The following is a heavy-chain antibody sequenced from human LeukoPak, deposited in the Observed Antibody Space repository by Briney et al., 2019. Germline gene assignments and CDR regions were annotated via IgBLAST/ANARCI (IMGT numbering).Heavy chain of an antibody. CDR3: ARASPLYYYGSGSYYWGYYFDY. Sequence: PGGSLRLSCAASGFTFSSYGMHWVRQAPGKGLEWVAVISYDGSNKYYADSVKGRFTTSRDNSKNTLYLQMNSLRAEDTAVYYCARASPLYYYGSGSYYWGYYFDYWGQGTLVTVSS. D-gene: IGHD3-10*01. V-gene: IGHV3-30*03. CDR1: GFTFSSYG. CDR2: ISYDGSNK. J-gene: IGHJ4*02.